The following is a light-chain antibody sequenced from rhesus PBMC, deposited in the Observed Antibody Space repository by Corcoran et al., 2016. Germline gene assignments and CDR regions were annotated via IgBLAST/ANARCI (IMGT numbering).Light chain of an antibody. Sequence: DIQMSQSPSSLSASVGDRVTITCRASQGISSYLNWYQQKPGKAPKLLNYSAKDLASGVPSRVSGSGSGTDFTLPISSLQPEDFATYYCQQGNSSPLTFGGGTKVEIK. J-gene: IGKJ4*01. CDR3: QQGNSSPLT. CDR2: SAK. V-gene: IGKV1-32*02. CDR1: QGISSY.